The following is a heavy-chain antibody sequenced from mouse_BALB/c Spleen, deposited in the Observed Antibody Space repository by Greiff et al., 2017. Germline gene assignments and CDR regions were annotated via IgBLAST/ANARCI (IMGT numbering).Heavy chain of an antibody. J-gene: IGHJ2*01. V-gene: IGHV7-3*02. CDR3: ARVHYYGSSFDY. CDR2: IRNKANGYTT. Sequence: EVQLVESGGGLVQPGGSLRLSCATSGFTFTDYYMSWVRQPPGKALEWLGFIRNKANGYTTEYSASVKGRFTISRDNSQSILYLQMNTLRAEDSATYYCARVHYYGSSFDYWGQGTTLTVSS. CDR1: GFTFTDYY. D-gene: IGHD1-1*01.